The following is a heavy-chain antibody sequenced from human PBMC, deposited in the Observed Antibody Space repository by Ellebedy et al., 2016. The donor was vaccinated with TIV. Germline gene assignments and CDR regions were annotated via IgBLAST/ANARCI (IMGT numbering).Heavy chain of an antibody. V-gene: IGHV3-11*06. CDR3: ARDRMGGSFDF. Sequence: GESLKISCAASGFSFSDYYMSWIRQVPGTGLEWLSYISSSGSDTNYADSVKGRFTISRDNAKNSLYLQMNSLRDEDTAVYYCARDRMGGSFDFWGQGTLVTVSS. J-gene: IGHJ4*02. CDR1: GFSFSDYY. CDR2: ISSSGSDT. D-gene: IGHD5-12*01.